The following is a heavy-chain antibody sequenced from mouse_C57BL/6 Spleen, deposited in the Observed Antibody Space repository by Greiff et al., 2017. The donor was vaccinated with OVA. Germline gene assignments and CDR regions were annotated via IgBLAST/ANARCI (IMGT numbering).Heavy chain of an antibody. V-gene: IGHV1-7*01. CDR1: GYTFTSYW. CDR2: ISPSSGYT. CDR3: ARGTGYWYFDV. J-gene: IGHJ1*03. Sequence: QVQLKQSGAELAKPGASVKLSCKASGYTFTSYWMHWVKQRPGQGLEWIGYISPSSGYTKYNQKLKDKATLTADNSSNTAHLHLSSLTYEDSAVSNCARGTGYWYFDVWGTGTTVTVSS. D-gene: IGHD4-1*01.